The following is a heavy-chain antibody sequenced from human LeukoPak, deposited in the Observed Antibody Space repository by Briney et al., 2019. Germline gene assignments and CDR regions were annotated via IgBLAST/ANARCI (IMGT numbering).Heavy chain of an antibody. CDR1: GFTFSSYG. CDR3: ARSSGYDGPGY. CDR2: ISSSSSYI. D-gene: IGHD5-12*01. J-gene: IGHJ4*02. Sequence: GGSPRLSCAASGFTFSSYGMHWVRQAPGKGLEWVSSISSSSSYIYYADSVKGRFTISRDNAKNSLYLQMNSLRAEDTAVYYCARSSGYDGPGYWGQGTLVTVSS. V-gene: IGHV3-21*01.